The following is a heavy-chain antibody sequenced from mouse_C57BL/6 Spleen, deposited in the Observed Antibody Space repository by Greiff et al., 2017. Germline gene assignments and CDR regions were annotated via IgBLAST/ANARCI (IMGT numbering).Heavy chain of an antibody. D-gene: IGHD1-1*01. J-gene: IGHJ1*03. CDR2: ISSGGDYI. CDR1: GFTFSSYA. V-gene: IGHV5-9-1*02. CDR3: TRDHYGSHWYFDV. Sequence: EVQGVESGEGLVKPGGSLKLSCAASGFTFSSYAMSWVRQTPEKRLEWVAYISSGGDYIYYADTVKGRFTISRDNARNTLYLQMSSLKSEDTAMYYCTRDHYGSHWYFDVWGTGTTVTVSS.